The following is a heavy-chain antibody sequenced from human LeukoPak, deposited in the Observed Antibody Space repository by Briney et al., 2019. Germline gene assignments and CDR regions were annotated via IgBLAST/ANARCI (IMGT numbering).Heavy chain of an antibody. CDR1: GGSITNNNYY. CDR3: ARQDIVATASPIDY. V-gene: IGHV4-39*01. Sequence: PSETLSLTCTVSGGSITNNNYYWDWIRQPPGKGLEWIGDLYYSGSTHYNPSLKSRVTLSVDTSKNQFSLKLNSVTAADTAVYYCARQDIVATASPIDYWGQGTLVTVSS. CDR2: LYYSGST. J-gene: IGHJ4*02. D-gene: IGHD5-12*01.